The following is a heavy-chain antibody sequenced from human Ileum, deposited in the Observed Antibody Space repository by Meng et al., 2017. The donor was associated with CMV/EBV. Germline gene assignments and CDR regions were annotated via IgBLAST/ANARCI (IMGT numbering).Heavy chain of an antibody. V-gene: IGHV4-34*01. CDR1: GGSFSGYY. CDR2: INHSGST. J-gene: IGHJ4*02. Sequence: SLTGAGYGGSFSGYYWSWIRQPPGKGLEWIGEINHSGSTNYNPSLKSRVTISVDTSKNQFSLKLSSVTAADTAVYYCARGLSRDDDYWGQGTLVTVSS. CDR3: ARGLSRDDDY. D-gene: IGHD5-24*01.